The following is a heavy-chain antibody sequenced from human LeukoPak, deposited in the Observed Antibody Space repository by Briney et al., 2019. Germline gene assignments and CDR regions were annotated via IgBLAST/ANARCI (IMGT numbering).Heavy chain of an antibody. V-gene: IGHV1-69*06. Sequence: GASVKVSCKASGYTFTGYYMHWVRQAPGQGLEWMGGIIPIFGTANYAQKFQGRVTITADKSTSTAYMELSRLRSDDTAVYYCAATGYDSSGYYPQIDYWGKGTTVTISS. D-gene: IGHD3-22*01. J-gene: IGHJ6*04. CDR1: GYTFTGYY. CDR3: AATGYDSSGYYPQIDY. CDR2: IIPIFGTA.